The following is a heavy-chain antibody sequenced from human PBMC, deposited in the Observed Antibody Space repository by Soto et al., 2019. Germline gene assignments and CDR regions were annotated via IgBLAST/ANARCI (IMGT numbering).Heavy chain of an antibody. CDR1: GFSFRIFG. D-gene: IGHD3-10*01. V-gene: IGHV3-30*18. CDR3: AKDKPNYYGSGSSFDF. Sequence: QVQLLESGGGVVQPGRSLRLSCAASGFSFRIFGMHWVRQAPGKGLEGVAVISSDGSSQYYADSVKGRFIFSRDNSKNTLYLQMNSLRAEDTAVYYCAKDKPNYYGSGSSFDFWGQGTLVTVSS. J-gene: IGHJ4*02. CDR2: ISSDGSSQ.